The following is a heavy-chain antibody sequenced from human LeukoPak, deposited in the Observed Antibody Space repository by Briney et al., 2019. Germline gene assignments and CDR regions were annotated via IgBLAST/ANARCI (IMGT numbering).Heavy chain of an antibody. CDR3: AKQKGYCSGGSCYYSDY. CDR2: LSGSGAST. D-gene: IGHD2-15*01. CDR1: GFTFSSYA. J-gene: IGHJ4*02. Sequence: GGSLTLSCAASGFTFSSYAMSWVRQAPEKGLEWVSTLSGSGASTSYADSVKGRFTISRDNSKNTLYLQMNSLRAEDTARYYCAKQKGYCSGGSCYYSDYWGQGTLVTVSS. V-gene: IGHV3-23*01.